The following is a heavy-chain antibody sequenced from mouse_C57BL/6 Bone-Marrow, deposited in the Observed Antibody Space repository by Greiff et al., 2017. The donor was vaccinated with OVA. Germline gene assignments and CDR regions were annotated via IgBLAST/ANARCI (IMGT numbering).Heavy chain of an antibody. CDR2: IYPRSGNT. CDR3: ARWSPFAY. J-gene: IGHJ3*01. Sequence: VQGVESGAELARPGASVKLSCKASGYTFTSYGISWVKQRTGQGLEWIGEIYPRSGNTYYNEKFKGKATLTADKSSSTAYMELRSLTSEDSAVYFCARWSPFAYWGQGTLVTVSA. V-gene: IGHV1-81*01. CDR1: GYTFTSYG.